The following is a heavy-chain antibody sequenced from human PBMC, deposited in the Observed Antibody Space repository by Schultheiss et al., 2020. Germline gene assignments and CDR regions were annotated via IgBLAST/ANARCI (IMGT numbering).Heavy chain of an antibody. J-gene: IGHJ3*02. D-gene: IGHD3/OR15-3a*01. Sequence: SETLSLTCTVSGAFITNFLWSWIRQPPGKGLEWIGSIYYSGSTYYNPSLKSRVTISINTSKNQFSLKLSSVTAADTAVYYCARDGRTHYAFDIWGQGTMVTVSS. CDR3: ARDGRTHYAFDI. CDR1: GAFITNFL. V-gene: IGHV4-59*01. CDR2: IYYSGST.